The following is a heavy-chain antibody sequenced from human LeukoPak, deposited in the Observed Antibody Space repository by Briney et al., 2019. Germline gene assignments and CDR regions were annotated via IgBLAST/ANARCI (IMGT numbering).Heavy chain of an antibody. V-gene: IGHV4-39*01. CDR2: IYYIGST. D-gene: IGHD2-8*01. J-gene: IGHJ5*02. CDR3: ARGLRRYCTNGVCYLVWFDP. Sequence: PSETLSLTCTLSGGSVSSSTFFWGWIRQPPGKGLDWIGSIYYIGSTYYNPSLRSRVTMSMDTSKDQLSLKLSSVTAADTAVYYCARGLRRYCTNGVCYLVWFDPWGQGTLVTVSS. CDR1: GGSVSSSTFF.